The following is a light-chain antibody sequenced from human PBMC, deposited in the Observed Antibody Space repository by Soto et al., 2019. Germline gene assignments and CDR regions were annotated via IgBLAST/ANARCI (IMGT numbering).Light chain of an antibody. CDR3: QQYKNWLALT. J-gene: IGKJ4*01. Sequence: EIVMTQSPASLSLSPGERATLSCRASQGVTTNLAWFQQKPGQAPRLLIYGASTRATGVPARFSGSGSGTEFTLTISSLQSEDSAVYYCQQYKNWLALTFGGGTKVDIK. V-gene: IGKV3-15*01. CDR1: QGVTTN. CDR2: GAS.